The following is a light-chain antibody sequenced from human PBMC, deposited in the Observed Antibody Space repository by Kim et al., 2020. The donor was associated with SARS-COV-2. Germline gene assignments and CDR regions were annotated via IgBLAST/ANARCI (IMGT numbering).Light chain of an antibody. V-gene: IGLV4-69*01. CDR2: VNSDGSH. J-gene: IGLJ3*02. CDR3: QTWGPGFRV. CDR1: SGHSSYD. Sequence: QLVLTQSPSASASLGASVRLTCTLSSGHSSYDIAWHQQQPEKGPRYLMKVNSDGSHTKGDGIPDRFSGSSSGAERYLTISSLQSDDEADYYCQTWGPGFRVFGGGTKVTVL.